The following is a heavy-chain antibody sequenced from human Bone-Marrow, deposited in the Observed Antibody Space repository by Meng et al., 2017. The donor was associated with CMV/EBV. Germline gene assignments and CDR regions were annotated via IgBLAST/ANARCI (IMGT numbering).Heavy chain of an antibody. CDR2: IIPIFGTA. Sequence: SVKVSCKASGGTFSSYAISWVRQAPGQGLEWMGGIIPIFGTANYAQKFQGRVTITTDESTSTAYMELSSLRSEDTAVYYCARTTPQYYDSLTGYKGYYGMDVWGQGTTVTVSS. CDR3: ARTTPQYYDSLTGYKGYYGMDV. D-gene: IGHD3-9*01. CDR1: GGTFSSYA. V-gene: IGHV1-69*05. J-gene: IGHJ6*02.